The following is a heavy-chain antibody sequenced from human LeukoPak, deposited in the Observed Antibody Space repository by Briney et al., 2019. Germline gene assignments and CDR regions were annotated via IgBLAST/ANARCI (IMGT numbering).Heavy chain of an antibody. CDR3: ARGLKGYYGSGSSNYYMDV. J-gene: IGHJ6*03. CDR1: GGTFSSYA. CDR2: IIPIFGTA. D-gene: IGHD3-10*01. Sequence: ASVKVSCKASGGTFSSYAISWVRQAPGQGLEWMGGIIPIFGTANYAQKFQGRVTITADESTSTAYMELSSLRSEDTAVYYCARGLKGYYGSGSSNYYMDVWGKGTTVTVSS. V-gene: IGHV1-69*13.